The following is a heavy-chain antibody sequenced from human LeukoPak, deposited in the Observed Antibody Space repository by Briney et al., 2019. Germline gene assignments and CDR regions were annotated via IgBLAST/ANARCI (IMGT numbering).Heavy chain of an antibody. CDR1: GFTFGDCT. Sequence: GGSLRLSCAASGFTFGDCTMHWVRQAPGKGLEWVSSISWNSGSIAYADSVKGRFTISRDNAKNSLFLQMNSLRAEDTAFYYCAKGLVGTTTFMDYWGQGTLVTVSS. CDR2: ISWNSGSI. D-gene: IGHD1-26*01. CDR3: AKGLVGTTTFMDY. V-gene: IGHV3-9*01. J-gene: IGHJ4*02.